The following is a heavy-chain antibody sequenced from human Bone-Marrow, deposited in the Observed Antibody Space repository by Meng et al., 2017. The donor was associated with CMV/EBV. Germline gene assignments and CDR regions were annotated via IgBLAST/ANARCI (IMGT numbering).Heavy chain of an antibody. Sequence: SVKVSCKASGYTFTGYYMHWVRQAPGQGLEWMGGIIPIFGTANYAQKFQGRVTITTDESTSTAYMELSSLRSEDTAVYYCAVAYYDFWSGLGGGMDVWGQGTTVTVSS. D-gene: IGHD3-3*01. J-gene: IGHJ6*02. V-gene: IGHV1-69*05. CDR1: GYTFTGYY. CDR3: AVAYYDFWSGLGGGMDV. CDR2: IIPIFGTA.